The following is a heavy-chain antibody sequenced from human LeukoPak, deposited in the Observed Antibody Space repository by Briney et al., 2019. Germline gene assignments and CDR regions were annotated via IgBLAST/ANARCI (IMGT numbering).Heavy chain of an antibody. Sequence: GASVKVSCKASGYTFTSYYMHWVRQASGQGLEWMGIINPSGGSTSYAQKFQGRVTMTRDMSTSTVYMELSSLRSEDTAVYYCARARRDGFLFDYWGQGTLVTVSS. V-gene: IGHV1-46*01. J-gene: IGHJ4*02. D-gene: IGHD5-24*01. CDR1: GYTFTSYY. CDR3: ARARRDGFLFDY. CDR2: INPSGGST.